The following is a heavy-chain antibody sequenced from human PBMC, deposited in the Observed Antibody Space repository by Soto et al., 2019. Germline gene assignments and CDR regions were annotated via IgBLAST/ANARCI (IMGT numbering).Heavy chain of an antibody. CDR1: GASIRSNNW. D-gene: IGHD1-26*01. Sequence: QVQLQESGPGLVKPSGTLSLTCAVSGASIRSNNWWSWVRQPPGKGLEWIGEIFQSGSANYNPSLKTRLTISVDKSKNQVSLKLSSVTAADTAVYYCARVYSGSYSDSWGRGTLVTVSS. V-gene: IGHV4-4*02. J-gene: IGHJ4*02. CDR3: ARVYSGSYSDS. CDR2: IFQSGSA.